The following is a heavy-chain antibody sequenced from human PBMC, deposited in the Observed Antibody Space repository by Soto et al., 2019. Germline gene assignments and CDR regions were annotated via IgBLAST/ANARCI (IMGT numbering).Heavy chain of an antibody. D-gene: IGHD6-13*01. V-gene: IGHV3-48*02. CDR3: ARDLSWAFAH. J-gene: IGHJ4*02. Sequence: PGGSLRLSCAASGFSFSDFSMNWVRQAPGKGLEWISYIRSSTTVSYADSVKGRFTISRDNAKNSLFLQMNGLRDEDTAVYYCARDLSWAFAHWGQGALVTAPQ. CDR2: IRSSTTV. CDR1: GFSFSDFS.